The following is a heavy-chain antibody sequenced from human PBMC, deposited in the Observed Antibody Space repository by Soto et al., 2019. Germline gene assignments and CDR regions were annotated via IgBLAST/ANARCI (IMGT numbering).Heavy chain of an antibody. CDR1: GYIFVNYG. CDR2: ISPDSGNT. V-gene: IGHV1-18*01. CDR3: AMVDNYVTPTPQDV. J-gene: IGHJ6*02. D-gene: IGHD3-16*01. Sequence: QVQLVQSGDEVRKPGSSVKVSCKASGYIFVNYGIAWVRQAPGQGLEWMGWISPDSGNTHYASKVQGRLTMTTDTPASTAYMDLGSLPYDDTAVYYCAMVDNYVTPTPQDVWGQGTTVTVSS.